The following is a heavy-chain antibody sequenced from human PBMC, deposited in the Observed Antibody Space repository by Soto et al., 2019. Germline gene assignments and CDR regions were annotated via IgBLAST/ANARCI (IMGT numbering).Heavy chain of an antibody. CDR3: AREVVGVIDY. CDR1: GGTFSSYT. J-gene: IGHJ4*02. CDR2: IIPILGIA. V-gene: IGHV1-69*08. D-gene: IGHD2-15*01. Sequence: QVQLVQSGAEVKKPGSSVNVSCKASGGTFSSYTISWVRQAPGQVLEWMGRIIPILGIANYAQKFQGRVTITADKSTSTAYMELSSLRSEDTAVYYCAREVVGVIDYWGQGTLVTVSS.